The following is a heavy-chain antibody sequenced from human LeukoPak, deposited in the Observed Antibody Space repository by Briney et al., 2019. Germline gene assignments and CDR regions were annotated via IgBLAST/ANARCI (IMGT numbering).Heavy chain of an antibody. V-gene: IGHV3-23*01. CDR2: ISGSGGST. D-gene: IGHD1-20*01. CDR1: GFTFSSYG. CDR3: ARLLVYNSGGEAFDH. Sequence: GGTLRLSCAAPGFTFSSYGMSWVRQAPGKGLEWVSAISGSGGSTYYADSVKGRFTISRDNAKNSLYLQMNSLRAEDTAVYYCARLLVYNSGGEAFDHWGQGTLVTVSS. J-gene: IGHJ4*02.